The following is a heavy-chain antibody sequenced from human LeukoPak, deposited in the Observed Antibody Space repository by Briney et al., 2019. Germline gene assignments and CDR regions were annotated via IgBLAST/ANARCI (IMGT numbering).Heavy chain of an antibody. CDR2: INHSGST. CDR3: ARFVLRYFDWSPATNWFDP. V-gene: IGHV4-34*01. Sequence: SETLSLTCAVYGGSFSGYYWSWIRQPPGKGLEWIGEINHSGSTNYNPSLKSRVTISVDTSKNQFSLKLSSVTAADTAVYYCARFVLRYFDWSPATNWFDPWGQGTLVTVSS. D-gene: IGHD3-9*01. J-gene: IGHJ5*02. CDR1: GGSFSGYY.